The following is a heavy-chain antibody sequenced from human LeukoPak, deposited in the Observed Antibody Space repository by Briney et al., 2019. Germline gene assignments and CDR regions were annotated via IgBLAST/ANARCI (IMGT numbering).Heavy chain of an antibody. CDR1: GYTFTGYY. CDR2: INPNSGGT. J-gene: IGHJ4*02. D-gene: IGHD6-19*01. V-gene: IGHV1-2*02. CDR3: AIAYSSGWCRGPFFDY. Sequence: ASVKVSCKASGYTFTGYYMHWVRQAPGQGLERMGWINPNSGGTNYAQKFQGRVTMTRDTSISTAYMELSRLRSDDTAVYYCAIAYSSGWCRGPFFDYWGQGTLVTVSS.